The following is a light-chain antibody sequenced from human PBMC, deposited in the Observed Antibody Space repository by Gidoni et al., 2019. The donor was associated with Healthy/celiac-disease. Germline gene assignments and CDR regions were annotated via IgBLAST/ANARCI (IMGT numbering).Light chain of an antibody. V-gene: IGLV2-14*03. Sequence: HSALTQPASVSGSPRPSITISCTGTSSDVGGYIYVSWYQHHPGKAPKLMIYDVSNRPSGGANRCSGSKSGNTGSLTSSGLQAEDEADYYCSSYTSSSTWVFGGGTKLT. CDR2: DVS. J-gene: IGLJ3*02. CDR1: SSDVGGYIY. CDR3: SSYTSSSTWV.